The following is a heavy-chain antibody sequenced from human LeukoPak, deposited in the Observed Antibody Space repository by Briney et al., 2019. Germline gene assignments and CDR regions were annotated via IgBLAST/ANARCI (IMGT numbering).Heavy chain of an antibody. CDR3: ARESYYYDSSGNHDAFDI. CDR2: ISSSSSYI. Sequence: GGSLRLSCAASGFTFSSYSMNWVRQAPGKGLEWVSSISSSSSYIYYADSVKGRFTIPRDNAKNSLYLQMNSLRAEDTAVYYCARESYYYDSSGNHDAFDIWGQGTMVTVSS. D-gene: IGHD3-22*01. V-gene: IGHV3-21*01. CDR1: GFTFSSYS. J-gene: IGHJ3*02.